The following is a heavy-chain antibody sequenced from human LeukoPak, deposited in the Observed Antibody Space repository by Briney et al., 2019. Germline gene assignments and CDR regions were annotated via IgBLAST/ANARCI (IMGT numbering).Heavy chain of an antibody. CDR3: AREGYDSSGDVHFDY. V-gene: IGHV1-46*01. CDR1: GYTFTSYD. J-gene: IGHJ4*02. D-gene: IGHD3-22*01. Sequence: GASVKVSCKASGYTFTSYDINWVRQAPGQGLEWMGIINPSGGSTSYAQKFQGRVTMTRDTSTSTVYMELSSLRSEDTAVYYCAREGYDSSGDVHFDYWGQGTLVTVSS. CDR2: INPSGGST.